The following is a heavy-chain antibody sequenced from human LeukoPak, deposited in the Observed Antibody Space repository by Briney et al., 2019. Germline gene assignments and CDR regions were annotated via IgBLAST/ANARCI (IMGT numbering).Heavy chain of an antibody. V-gene: IGHV4-34*01. D-gene: IGHD6-13*01. CDR3: ARSFSSSWSSP. J-gene: IGHJ5*02. CDR1: GGSFSGYY. Sequence: SETLSLTCAVYGGSFSGYYWSWIRQPPGKGLEWIGEINHGGSTNYNPSLKSRVTISVDTSKNQFSLKLSSVTAADTAVYYCARSFSSSWSSPWGQGTLVTVSS. CDR2: INHGGST.